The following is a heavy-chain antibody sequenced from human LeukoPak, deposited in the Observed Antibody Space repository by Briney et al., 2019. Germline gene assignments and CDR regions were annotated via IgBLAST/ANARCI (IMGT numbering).Heavy chain of an antibody. Sequence: ASVNVSCKASGYTFTGYYMHWVRQAPGQGLEWMGWINPNSGGTNYAQKFQGRVTMTRDTSISTAYMELSRLRSDDTAVYYCARGLKYYDFWSGLDYWGQGTLVTVSS. CDR1: GYTFTGYY. CDR2: INPNSGGT. CDR3: ARGLKYYDFWSGLDY. D-gene: IGHD3-3*01. V-gene: IGHV1-2*02. J-gene: IGHJ4*02.